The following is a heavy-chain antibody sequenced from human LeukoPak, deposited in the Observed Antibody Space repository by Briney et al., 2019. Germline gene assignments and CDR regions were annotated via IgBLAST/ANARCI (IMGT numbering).Heavy chain of an antibody. Sequence: PSETLSLTCTVSGGSISSYYWSWIRQPPGKGLEWIGYIYYSGSTNYNPSLKSRVTISVDTSKNQFSLKLSSVTAADTAVYYCARPVRMTNAFDIWGQGTMVTVSS. CDR3: ARPVRMTNAFDI. V-gene: IGHV4-59*08. D-gene: IGHD4-11*01. J-gene: IGHJ3*02. CDR2: IYYSGST. CDR1: GGSISSYY.